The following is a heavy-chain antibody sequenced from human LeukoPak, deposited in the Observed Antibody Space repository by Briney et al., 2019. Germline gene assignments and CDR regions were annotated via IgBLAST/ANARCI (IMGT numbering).Heavy chain of an antibody. CDR1: GGSISSYY. CDR3: ARSVTDFWSGYYTFRYFDY. V-gene: IGHV4-59*08. D-gene: IGHD3-3*01. Sequence: SETLSLTCTVSGGSISSYYWSWIRQPPGKGLEWIGSIYHSGSTYYNPSLKSRVTISVDTSKNQFSLKLSSVTAADTAVYYCARSVTDFWSGYYTFRYFDYWGQGTLVTVSS. CDR2: IYHSGST. J-gene: IGHJ4*02.